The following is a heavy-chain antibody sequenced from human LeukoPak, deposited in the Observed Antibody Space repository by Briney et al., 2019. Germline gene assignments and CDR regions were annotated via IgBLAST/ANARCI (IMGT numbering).Heavy chain of an antibody. Sequence: SGGSLRLSCAVSGFTFKLYWMHWVRQAPGKGPVWVSRINDDGSDTTYADSVKGRFTISRDNSKNTLYLQMNSLRAEDTAVYYCARGSSSSFDYWGQGTLVTVSS. V-gene: IGHV3-74*01. CDR1: GFTFKLYW. D-gene: IGHD6-6*01. J-gene: IGHJ4*02. CDR3: ARGSSSSFDY. CDR2: INDDGSDT.